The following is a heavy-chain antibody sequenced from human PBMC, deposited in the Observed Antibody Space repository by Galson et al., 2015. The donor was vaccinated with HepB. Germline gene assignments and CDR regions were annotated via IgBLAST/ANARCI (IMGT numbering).Heavy chain of an antibody. CDR1: GFTFDDYA. CDR2: ISWNSGSI. D-gene: IGHD5-18*01. V-gene: IGHV3-9*01. J-gene: IGHJ4*02. Sequence: SLRLSCAASGFTFDDYAKHWVRQAPGKGLEWVSGISWNSGSIGYADSVKGRFTISRDNAKNSLYLQMNSLRAEDTAVYYCAKDPGARYSYPLGVFDYWGQGTLVTVSS. CDR3: AKDPGARYSYPLGVFDY.